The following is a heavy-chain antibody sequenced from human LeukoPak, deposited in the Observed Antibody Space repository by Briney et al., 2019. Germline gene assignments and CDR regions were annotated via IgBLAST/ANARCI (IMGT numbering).Heavy chain of an antibody. CDR1: GGTFSSYA. Sequence: ASVTVSCKASGGTFSSYAISWVRQAPGQGLEWMGRIIPILGIANYAQKFQGRVTITADKSTSTAYMELSSLRSEDTAVYYCARGETYYYASGTSYYFDYWGQGTLVTVSS. CDR3: ARGETYYYASGTSYYFDY. D-gene: IGHD3-10*01. V-gene: IGHV1-69*04. J-gene: IGHJ4*02. CDR2: IIPILGIA.